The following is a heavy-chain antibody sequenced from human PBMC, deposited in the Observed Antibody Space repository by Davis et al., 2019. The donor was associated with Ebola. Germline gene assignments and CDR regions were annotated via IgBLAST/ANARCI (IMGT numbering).Heavy chain of an antibody. V-gene: IGHV5-51*01. CDR2: IYPGDSDT. D-gene: IGHD1-26*01. CDR3: ARQTYSAFDI. J-gene: IGHJ3*02. Sequence: GESLKISCQGSGYSFAKYWIGWVRQMPGKGLEWMGIIYPGDSDTRYSPSFQGQVTISADKSISTAYLQWSSLKASDTAMYYFARQTYSAFDIWGQGTMVTVSS. CDR1: GYSFAKYW.